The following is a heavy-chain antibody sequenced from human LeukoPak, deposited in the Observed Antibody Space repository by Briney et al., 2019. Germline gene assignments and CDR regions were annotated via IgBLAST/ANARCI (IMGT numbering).Heavy chain of an antibody. CDR3: APRGYPNIDY. CDR2: ISGSGGST. Sequence: GGSLRLSCAASGFTFSSYAMSWVRQAPGKGLEWVSAISGSGGSTYYADSAKGRFTISRDNSKNTLYLQMNSLRAEDTAVYYCAPRGYPNIDYWGQGTLVTVSS. V-gene: IGHV3-23*01. CDR1: GFTFSSYA. D-gene: IGHD3-16*01. J-gene: IGHJ4*02.